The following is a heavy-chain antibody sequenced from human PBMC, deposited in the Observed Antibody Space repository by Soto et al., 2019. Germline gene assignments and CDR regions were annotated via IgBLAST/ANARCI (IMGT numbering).Heavy chain of an antibody. J-gene: IGHJ6*02. D-gene: IGHD2-2*01. CDR3: ARFGNKRRSPGVYCSSTSCPDYYYYGMDV. Sequence: GASVKVSCKASGGTFSSYTISWVRQAPGQGLEWMGRIIPILGIANYAQKFQGRVTITADKSTSTAYMELSSLRSEDTAVYYCARFGNKRRSPGVYCSSTSCPDYYYYGMDVWGQGTTVTVSS. CDR2: IIPILGIA. V-gene: IGHV1-69*02. CDR1: GGTFSSYT.